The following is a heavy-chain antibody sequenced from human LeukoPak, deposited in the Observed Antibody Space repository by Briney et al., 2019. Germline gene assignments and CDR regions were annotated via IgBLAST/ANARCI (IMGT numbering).Heavy chain of an antibody. CDR3: AREESGGYFDY. D-gene: IGHD2-8*02. CDR1: GYTLTNYY. J-gene: IGHJ4*02. Sequence: GASVKVSCKASGYTLTNYYMHWARQAPGQGLEWMGLINPTGSSTNYAQKFRGRVTMTRDTSTSTVYMELSSLRSEDTAVYYCAREESGGYFDYWGQGTLVTVSS. CDR2: INPTGSST. V-gene: IGHV1-46*01.